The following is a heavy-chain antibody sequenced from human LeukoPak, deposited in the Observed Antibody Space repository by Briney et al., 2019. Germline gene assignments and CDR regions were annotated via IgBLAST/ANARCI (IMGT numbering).Heavy chain of an antibody. CDR2: INSDGSST. CDR3: ASSGSSSDY. Sequence: GGSLRLSCAASGLTFSSYWMYWVRHAPGKGLVWVSLINSDGSSTSYADSVKGRFTISRDNAKNTLYLQMNSLRAEDTAVYYCASSGSSSDYWGQGNLVTVSS. D-gene: IGHD6-13*01. CDR1: GLTFSSYW. V-gene: IGHV3-74*01. J-gene: IGHJ4*02.